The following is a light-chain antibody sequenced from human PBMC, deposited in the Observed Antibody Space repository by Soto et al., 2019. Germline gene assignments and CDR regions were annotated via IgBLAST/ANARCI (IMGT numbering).Light chain of an antibody. J-gene: IGKJ2*01. CDR3: QQSSNWPKHT. CDR1: QSVSSY. V-gene: IGKV3-11*02. CDR2: DAS. Sequence: EIVLTKSPATLSLSPGELATLSCRASQSVSSYLAWYQQKPGQAHRLLIYDASNKSTGIPARFSGSGSGRDFTLTISSLEPEDLAVYYCQQSSNWPKHTVGQGTKLEIK.